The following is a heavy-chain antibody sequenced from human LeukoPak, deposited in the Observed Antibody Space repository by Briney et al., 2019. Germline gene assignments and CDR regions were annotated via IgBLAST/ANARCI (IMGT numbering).Heavy chain of an antibody. Sequence: GGSLRLSCAASGFTFHGFWMTWVRQAPGKGLEWVANIKQDGSETYYADSVKGRFTISRDNAKDSLFLQMNSLRAEDTAVYYCARHRIATVGLIRYFDLWGRGTLVTVSS. CDR1: GFTFHGFW. CDR2: IKQDGSET. CDR3: ARHRIATVGLIRYFDL. J-gene: IGHJ2*01. D-gene: IGHD6-13*01. V-gene: IGHV3-7*01.